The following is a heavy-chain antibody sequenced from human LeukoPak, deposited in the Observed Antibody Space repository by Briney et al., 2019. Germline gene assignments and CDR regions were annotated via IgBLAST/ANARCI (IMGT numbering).Heavy chain of an antibody. Sequence: GGSLRLSCAASGFPFSTHGMHWVRQTPGKGLEWEAVVGDDGTVQRYADSVKGRFTVSRDNSKNTVYLQMNSLGAEDTAVYYCARGGNMDTAMVYYYYYGMDVWGQGTTATVSS. D-gene: IGHD5-18*01. CDR1: GFPFSTHG. V-gene: IGHV3-30*03. CDR3: ARGGNMDTAMVYYYYYGMDV. J-gene: IGHJ6*02. CDR2: VGDDGTVQ.